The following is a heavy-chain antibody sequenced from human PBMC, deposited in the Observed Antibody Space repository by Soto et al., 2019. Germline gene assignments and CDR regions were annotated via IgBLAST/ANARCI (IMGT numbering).Heavy chain of an antibody. CDR1: GGSFSGYY. CDR2: INHSGST. J-gene: IGHJ5*02. CDR3: ARKGSSITMVRGVRNSWFDP. D-gene: IGHD3-10*01. Sequence: QVQLQQWGAGLLKPSETLSLTCAVYGGSFSGYYWSWIRQPPGKGLEWIGEINHSGSTNYNPSLKSRVTISVDTSKNQFSLKLSSVTAADTAVYYCARKGSSITMVRGVRNSWFDPWGQGTLVTVSS. V-gene: IGHV4-34*01.